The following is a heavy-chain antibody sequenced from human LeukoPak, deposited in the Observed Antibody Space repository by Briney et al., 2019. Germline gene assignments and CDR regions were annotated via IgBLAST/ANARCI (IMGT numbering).Heavy chain of an antibody. D-gene: IGHD1-14*01. CDR1: GFTFSSYG. J-gene: IGHJ4*02. CDR3: AKSPMASNRIFDY. Sequence: PGRSLRLSCAASGFTFSSYGMHWVRQAPGKGLEWVAVISYDGSNKYYADSVKGRFTISRDNSKNTLYLQMNSLRAEDTAVYYCAKSPMASNRIFDYWGQGTLVTVSS. CDR2: ISYDGSNK. V-gene: IGHV3-30*18.